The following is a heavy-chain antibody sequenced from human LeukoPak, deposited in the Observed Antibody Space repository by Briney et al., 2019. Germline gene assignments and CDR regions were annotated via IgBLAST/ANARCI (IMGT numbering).Heavy chain of an antibody. Sequence: VASVKVSCKVSGYALTELSMHWVRQAPGKGLEWMGGFDPEDGETIYAQKFQGRVTMTEDTSTDTAYMELSSLRSEDTAVYYCATGLVGASRYDDYWGQGTLVTVSS. V-gene: IGHV1-24*01. CDR1: GYALTELS. J-gene: IGHJ4*02. CDR2: FDPEDGET. CDR3: ATGLVGASRYDDY. D-gene: IGHD1-26*01.